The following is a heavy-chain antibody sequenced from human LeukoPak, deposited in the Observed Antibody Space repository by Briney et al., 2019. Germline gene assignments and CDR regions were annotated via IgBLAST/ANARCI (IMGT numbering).Heavy chain of an antibody. Sequence: QVGGSLRLSCAASGFTFRSYWMTWLRQAPGKELELVAHINPDGSEESYADSVKGRFTISRDNAKNSLHLQMNNLRVEDTAVYYCARDPYIKAFDIWGQGTMVTVSS. CDR1: GFTFRSYW. CDR2: INPDGSEE. D-gene: IGHD1-14*01. CDR3: ARDPYIKAFDI. J-gene: IGHJ3*02. V-gene: IGHV3-7*01.